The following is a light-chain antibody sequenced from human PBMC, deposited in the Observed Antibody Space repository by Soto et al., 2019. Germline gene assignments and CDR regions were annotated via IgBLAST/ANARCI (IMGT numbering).Light chain of an antibody. J-gene: IGKJ4*01. CDR3: QQYNNWRLT. CDR1: QSVNSN. Sequence: EIVMTQSPATLSVSPGERATLSCRASQSVNSNLAWYQQTPGQAPRLLIYGASTRATGIPARFSGSGSGTEVTLTISSLQSEDFAVYDCQQYNNWRLTFGGGTKVEIK. CDR2: GAS. V-gene: IGKV3-15*01.